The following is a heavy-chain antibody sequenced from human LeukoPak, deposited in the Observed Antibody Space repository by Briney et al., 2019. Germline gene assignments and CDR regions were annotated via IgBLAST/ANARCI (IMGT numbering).Heavy chain of an antibody. CDR2: ISSSSSTI. Sequence: GGSLRLSCAASGFTFSSYSMNWVRQAPGKGLEWVSYISSSSSTIYYADSVKGRFTISRDNAKNSLYLQMDSLRAEDTAVYYCARESSSSWRDFDYWGQGTLVTVSS. D-gene: IGHD6-13*01. J-gene: IGHJ4*02. CDR1: GFTFSSYS. V-gene: IGHV3-48*01. CDR3: ARESSSSWRDFDY.